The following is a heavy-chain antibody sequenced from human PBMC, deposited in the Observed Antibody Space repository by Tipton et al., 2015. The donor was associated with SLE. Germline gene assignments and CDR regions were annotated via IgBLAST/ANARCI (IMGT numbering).Heavy chain of an antibody. D-gene: IGHD2-2*01. CDR1: GGSISSYY. Sequence: TLSLTCTVSGGSISSYYWGWIRQPPGKGLEWIGSIYYSGSTYYNPSLKSRVTISVDTSKNQFSLKLSSVTAADTAVYYCARGLRLRCSSTSCPQVFDYWGQGTLVTVSS. J-gene: IGHJ4*02. CDR2: IYYSGST. V-gene: IGHV4-39*07. CDR3: ARGLRLRCSSTSCPQVFDY.